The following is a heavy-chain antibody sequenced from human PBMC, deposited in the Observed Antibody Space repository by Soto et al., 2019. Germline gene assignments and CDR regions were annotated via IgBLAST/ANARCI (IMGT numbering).Heavy chain of an antibody. D-gene: IGHD6-13*01. J-gene: IGHJ4*02. Sequence: QVQLVESGGGAVQPGRSLRLSCAASGFTFSSHAMHWVRQAPGKGLECVAIIPYDGSNKYYGDPVRGRLTISRDNSKNTIYLQMNSLRAEDTAVYYCARDQTGITTTGGGRIDYWGQGTLVTVSS. CDR1: GFTFSSHA. V-gene: IGHV3-30-3*01. CDR2: IPYDGSNK. CDR3: ARDQTGITTTGGGRIDY.